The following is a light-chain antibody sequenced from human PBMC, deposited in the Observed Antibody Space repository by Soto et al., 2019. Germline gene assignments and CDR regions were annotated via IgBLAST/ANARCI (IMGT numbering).Light chain of an antibody. CDR2: DAS. CDR3: QQRSSLFT. CDR1: QSISSY. V-gene: IGKV3-11*01. J-gene: IGKJ3*01. Sequence: DIVLTQSPATLSLSPGERATLSCRASQSISSYLAWYQQRPGQSPRLLIYDASHRATGIPPRFSGSGSGTAFTLTISSLEPEDFAIYYCQQRSSLFTFGPGTKVEIK.